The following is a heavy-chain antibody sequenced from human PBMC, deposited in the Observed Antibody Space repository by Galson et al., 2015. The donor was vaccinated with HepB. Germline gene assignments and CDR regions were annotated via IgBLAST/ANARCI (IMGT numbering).Heavy chain of an antibody. CDR2: INPSGGST. CDR3: ARVPLSTMVRGVPFDY. D-gene: IGHD3-10*01. J-gene: IGHJ4*02. V-gene: IGHV1-46*01. CDR1: GYTFTSYY. Sequence: SVKVSCKASGYTFTSYYMHWARQAPGQGLEWMGIINPSGGSTSYAQKFQGRVTMTRDTSTSTVYMELSSLRSEDTAVYYCARVPLSTMVRGVPFDYWGQGTLVTVSS.